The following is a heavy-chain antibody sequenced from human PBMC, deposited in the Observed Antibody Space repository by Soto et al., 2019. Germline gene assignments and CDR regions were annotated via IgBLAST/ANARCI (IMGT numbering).Heavy chain of an antibody. J-gene: IGHJ3*02. CDR2: INPNSGGT. Sequence: ASVKVSCKASGYTFTGYYMHWVRQAPGQGLEWMGWINPNSGGTNYAQKFQGWVTMTRDTSISTAYMELSRLRSDDTAVYYCARDKGYCSGGSCPHDAFDIWGQGTMVTVSS. CDR1: GYTFTGYY. D-gene: IGHD2-15*01. CDR3: ARDKGYCSGGSCPHDAFDI. V-gene: IGHV1-2*04.